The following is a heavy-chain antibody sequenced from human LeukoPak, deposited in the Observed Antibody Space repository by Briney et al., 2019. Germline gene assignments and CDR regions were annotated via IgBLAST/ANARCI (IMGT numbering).Heavy chain of an antibody. CDR3: ARQGSYQPFDY. D-gene: IGHD1-26*01. CDR2: IYPGDSDT. CDR1: GSIFTSYW. Sequence: GASLQISCKGSGSIFTSYWIGWVRQLPGKGLEWMGIIYPGDSDTRYSPSFQGQVTISADKSISTAYLQWSSLKASDTAMYYCARQGSYQPFDYWGQGTLVTVSS. J-gene: IGHJ4*02. V-gene: IGHV5-51*01.